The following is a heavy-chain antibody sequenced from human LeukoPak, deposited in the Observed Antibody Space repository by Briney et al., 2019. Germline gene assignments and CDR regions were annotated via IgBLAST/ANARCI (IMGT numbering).Heavy chain of an antibody. CDR3: ARVGTYYRSLDS. Sequence: PSETLSLTCTVSGGSINDASWNWIRKPPGQGLEWIGYIYHSGGTNYNPSLKSRVTISLDTSKNQFSLKFSSVTAADTAVYYCARVGTYYRSLDSWGQGTLVTVSS. D-gene: IGHD3-10*01. CDR2: IYHSGGT. J-gene: IGHJ4*02. V-gene: IGHV4-59*01. CDR1: GGSINDAS.